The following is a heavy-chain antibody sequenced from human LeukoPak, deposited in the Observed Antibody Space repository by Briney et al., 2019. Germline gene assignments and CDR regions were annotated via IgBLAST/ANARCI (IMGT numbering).Heavy chain of an antibody. Sequence: PSETLSLTCSVSGGSISGGGYYWSWIRQLPGKGLEWIGYIYYSGSTYYNPSLKSRVTISLDTSKNQFSLRLSSVTAADTAVYYCARDSKASQNWFDPWGQETLVTVSS. J-gene: IGHJ5*02. V-gene: IGHV4-31*03. D-gene: IGHD2/OR15-2a*01. CDR2: IYYSGST. CDR1: GGSISGGGYY. CDR3: ARDSKASQNWFDP.